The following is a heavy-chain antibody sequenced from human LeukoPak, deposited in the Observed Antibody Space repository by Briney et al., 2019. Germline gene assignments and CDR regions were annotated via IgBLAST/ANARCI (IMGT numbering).Heavy chain of an antibody. D-gene: IGHD3-22*01. V-gene: IGHV1-69*13. Sequence: GASVKVSCKASGGTFSSYAISWVRQAPGKELEWTGGIIPIFDPANYAQKFQGRVTITADESTSTAYMELSSLRSEDTAVYYCARGQRPYYYDSSGYYYRLDYWGQGTPVTVSS. CDR3: ARGQRPYYYDSSGYYYRLDY. CDR1: GGTFSSYA. J-gene: IGHJ4*02. CDR2: IIPIFDPA.